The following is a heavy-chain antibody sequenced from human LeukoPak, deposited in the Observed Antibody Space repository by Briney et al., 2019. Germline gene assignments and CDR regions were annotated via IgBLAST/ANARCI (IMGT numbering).Heavy chain of an antibody. V-gene: IGHV3-43*02. CDR3: AKPCGSVAGPFDQ. J-gene: IGHJ4*02. CDR1: GFTFDDYA. CDR2: ISGDASST. D-gene: IGHD6-19*01. Sequence: GGSLRLSCAASGFTFDDYAMHWVRQAPGKGLEWVSLISGDASSTYFADSVRGRFTISRDNSKNSLYLQMNSLRTEDTALYYCAKPCGSVAGPFDQWGQGTLVIVSS.